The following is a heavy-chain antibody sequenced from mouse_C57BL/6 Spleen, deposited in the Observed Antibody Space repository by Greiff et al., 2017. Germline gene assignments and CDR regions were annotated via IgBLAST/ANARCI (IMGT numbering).Heavy chain of an antibody. J-gene: IGHJ2*01. CDR3: ATGDYYGSSSYYFDY. V-gene: IGHV14-1*01. CDR2: IDPEDGDT. Sequence: EVQLQQSGAELVRPGASVKLSCTASGFNIKDYYMHWVKQRPEQGLEWIGRIDPEDGDTEYAPKFQGKATMTADTSSNTAYLQLSSLTSEDTAVYYCATGDYYGSSSYYFDYWGQGTTLTVSS. D-gene: IGHD1-1*01. CDR1: GFNIKDYY.